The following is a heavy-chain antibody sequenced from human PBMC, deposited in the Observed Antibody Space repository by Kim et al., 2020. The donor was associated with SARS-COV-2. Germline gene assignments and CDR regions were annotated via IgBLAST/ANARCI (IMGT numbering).Heavy chain of an antibody. Sequence: GGSLRLSCAASGFTFSSYAMSWVRQAPGKGLEWVSAISGSGGSTYYADSVKGRFTISRDNSKNTLYLQMNSLRAEDTAVYYCAKPNYDCTNGVCYEVFDYWGQGTLVTVSS. CDR3: AKPNYDCTNGVCYEVFDY. CDR1: GFTFSSYA. D-gene: IGHD2-8*01. J-gene: IGHJ4*02. CDR2: ISGSGGST. V-gene: IGHV3-23*01.